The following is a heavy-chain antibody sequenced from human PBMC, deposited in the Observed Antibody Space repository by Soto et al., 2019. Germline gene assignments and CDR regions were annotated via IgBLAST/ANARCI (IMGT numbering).Heavy chain of an antibody. Sequence: EVQLLESGGGLVQPGGSLRLSCAASGFTFSSYAMSWVRQAPGKGLEWVSAISGSGGSTYYADSVKGRFTISRDNSKNTLYLQMNSLRAEDTAVYYCAKGVRGSSTSCYSGFDYWGQGTLVTVSS. CDR3: AKGVRGSSTSCYSGFDY. J-gene: IGHJ4*02. D-gene: IGHD2-2*01. CDR2: ISGSGGST. V-gene: IGHV3-23*01. CDR1: GFTFSSYA.